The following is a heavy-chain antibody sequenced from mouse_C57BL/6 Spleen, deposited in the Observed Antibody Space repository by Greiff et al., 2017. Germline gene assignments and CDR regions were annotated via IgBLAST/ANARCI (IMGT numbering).Heavy chain of an antibody. D-gene: IGHD2-12*01. CDR1: GFTFSDYG. V-gene: IGHV5-17*01. CDR3: GRKDYSSSYYFDY. Sequence: EVHLVESGGGLVKPGGSLKLSCAASGFTFSDYGMHWVRQAPEKGLEWVAYISSGSSTIYYADTVKGRFTISRDNAKNTLFLQMTSLRSEDTAMYYCGRKDYSSSYYFDYRGQGTTLTVSS. J-gene: IGHJ2*01. CDR2: ISSGSSTI.